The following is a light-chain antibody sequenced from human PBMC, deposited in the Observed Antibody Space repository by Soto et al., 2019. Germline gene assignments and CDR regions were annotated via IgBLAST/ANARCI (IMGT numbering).Light chain of an antibody. J-gene: IGKJ1*01. CDR2: GAS. CDR1: QSVGSN. CDR3: QQYNTWPPWT. V-gene: IGKV3D-15*01. Sequence: EIVMTQSPATLSVSPGGRATLSCRASQSVGSNLAWYQQKPAQAPRLLIHGASTRATGIPLRFSGSGSGTEFTLTISSLRAEDFVVYYCQQYNTWPPWTFGQGTKVEIK.